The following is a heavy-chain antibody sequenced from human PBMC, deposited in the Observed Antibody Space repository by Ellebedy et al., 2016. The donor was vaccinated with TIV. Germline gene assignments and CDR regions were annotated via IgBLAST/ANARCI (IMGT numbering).Heavy chain of an antibody. Sequence: GESLKISCKTSGYTFATYWINWVRHMPGKGLEWMGSIHPRDSNTNYSPSFQGHVTISVDRSVSTAYLQWSSLKASDTAIYYCATFLRRGLWPAEFWGQGTLVTVSS. CDR2: IHPRDSNT. CDR1: GYTFATYW. J-gene: IGHJ4*02. CDR3: ATFLRRGLWPAEF. V-gene: IGHV5-10-1*01. D-gene: IGHD2/OR15-2a*01.